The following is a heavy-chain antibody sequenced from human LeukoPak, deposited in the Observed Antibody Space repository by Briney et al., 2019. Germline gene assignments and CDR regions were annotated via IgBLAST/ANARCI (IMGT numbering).Heavy chain of an antibody. V-gene: IGHV1-2*02. Sequence: ASVKVSCKASGYTFTGYYMHWVRQAPGQGLEWMGWINPNSGGTNYAQKFQGRVTMTRDTSISTAYMELSRLRSDDTAVYYCAKVSFGEPTLIFDYWGQGTLVTVSS. CDR1: GYTFTGYY. CDR2: INPNSGGT. D-gene: IGHD3-10*01. J-gene: IGHJ4*02. CDR3: AKVSFGEPTLIFDY.